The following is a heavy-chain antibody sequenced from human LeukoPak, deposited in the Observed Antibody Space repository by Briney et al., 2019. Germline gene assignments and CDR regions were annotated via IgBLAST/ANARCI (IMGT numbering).Heavy chain of an antibody. CDR2: INHSGST. Sequence: PSETLSLTCAVYGGSFSGYYWSWIRQHPRKGREWIGEINHSGSTNYHPSLKSRVTISVDTSKNQFSLKLSSVTAADTAVYYCARALRLGAFDIWGQGTMVTVSS. CDR3: ARALRLGAFDI. V-gene: IGHV4-34*01. J-gene: IGHJ3*02. CDR1: GGSFSGYY. D-gene: IGHD3-16*01.